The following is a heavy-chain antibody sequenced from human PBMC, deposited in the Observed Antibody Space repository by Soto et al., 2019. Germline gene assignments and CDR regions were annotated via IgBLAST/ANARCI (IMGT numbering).Heavy chain of an antibody. V-gene: IGHV1-8*01. CDR3: ARADYYDRSGYLLPCGY. CDR1: GYTFTIYD. CDR2: MNPNSGNT. Sequence: GASVKVSCKASGYTFTIYDINWVRQATGQGLEWMGWMNPNSGNTGYAQKFQGRVTLTRNTSISTAHMELSSLRSEDTAVYYCARADYYDRSGYLLPCGYWGQGTLVTVSS. D-gene: IGHD3-22*01. J-gene: IGHJ4*02.